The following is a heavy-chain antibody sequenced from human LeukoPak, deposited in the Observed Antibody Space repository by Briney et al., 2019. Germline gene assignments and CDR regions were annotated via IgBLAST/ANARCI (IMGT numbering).Heavy chain of an antibody. Sequence: PGGSLRLSCAASGFTFSSYGMHWVRQAPGKGLEWVAFIRYDGSNKYYADSVKGRFTISIDNSKNTLYLQMNSLRAEDTAVYYCARRAGAYTHPYDYWGQGTLVTVSP. CDR2: IRYDGSNK. CDR3: ARRAGAYTHPYDY. J-gene: IGHJ4*02. CDR1: GFTFSSYG. D-gene: IGHD3-16*01. V-gene: IGHV3-30*02.